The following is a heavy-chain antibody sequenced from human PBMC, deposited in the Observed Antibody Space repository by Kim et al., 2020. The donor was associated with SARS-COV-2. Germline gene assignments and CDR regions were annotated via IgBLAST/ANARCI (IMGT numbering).Heavy chain of an antibody. Sequence: GGSLRLSCAASGFTFSSYSMNWVRQAPGKGLEWVSFIRRSRSYIYYADSVKGRFTISRDNAKNSLYLQMNSLRAEDTAVYYCARWDSSGKSDYWGQGTLVTVSS. D-gene: IGHD6-19*01. CDR1: GFTFSSYS. CDR2: IRRSRSYI. J-gene: IGHJ4*02. CDR3: ARWDSSGKSDY. V-gene: IGHV3-21*01.